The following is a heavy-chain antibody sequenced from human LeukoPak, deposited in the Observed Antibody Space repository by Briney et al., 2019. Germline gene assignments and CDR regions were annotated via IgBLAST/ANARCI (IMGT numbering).Heavy chain of an antibody. V-gene: IGHV5-51*01. CDR3: ARLGRGSGWYRGWFDP. J-gene: IGHJ5*02. Sequence: GESLKISCKGSGYSFTSYWIGWVRQMPGKGLEWMGIIYPGDSDTRYSPSFQGQVTISADKSISTAYLQWSSLKASDTAMYYCARLGRGSGWYRGWFDPWGQGNPGHRLL. D-gene: IGHD6-19*01. CDR2: IYPGDSDT. CDR1: GYSFTSYW.